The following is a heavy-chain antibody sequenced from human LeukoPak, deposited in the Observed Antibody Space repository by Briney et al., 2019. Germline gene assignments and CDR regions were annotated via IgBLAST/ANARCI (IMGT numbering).Heavy chain of an antibody. CDR2: IIPIFGTA. J-gene: IGHJ3*01. V-gene: IGHV1-69*13. D-gene: IGHD6-19*01. CDR3: ALYKRREAYSSGWYVL. Sequence: ASVKVSCKASGGTFSSYAISWVRQAPGQGLEWMGGIIPIFGTANYAQKFQGRVTITADESTSTAYMELSSLRSEDTAVYYCALYKRREAYSSGWYVLWGQGTMVTVSS. CDR1: GGTFSSYA.